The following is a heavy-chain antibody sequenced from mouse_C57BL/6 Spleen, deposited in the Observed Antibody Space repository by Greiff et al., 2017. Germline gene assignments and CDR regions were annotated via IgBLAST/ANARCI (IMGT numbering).Heavy chain of an antibody. CDR3: ASLTDV. V-gene: IGHV5-6*02. J-gene: IGHJ1*03. Sequence: DVKLVESGGDLVKPGGSLKLSCAASGFTFSSYGMSWVRQTPDKRLEWVATISSGGSYTYYPDSVKGRFTISRDNAKNTLYLQMSSLKSEDTAMYYCASLTDVWGTGTTVTVSS. CDR2: ISSGGSYT. CDR1: GFTFSSYG.